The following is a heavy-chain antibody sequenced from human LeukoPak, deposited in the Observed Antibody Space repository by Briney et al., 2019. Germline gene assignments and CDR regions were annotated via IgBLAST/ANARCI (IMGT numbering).Heavy chain of an antibody. CDR1: GFTFSSHS. CDR3: ARNFYYMDV. J-gene: IGHJ6*03. Sequence: PGGSLRLSCAASGFTFSSHSMNWVRQAPGKGLEWVSYISGGGTTVYYADSVKGRFTISRDNAKNSLYLQMNSLSAEDTALYFCARNFYYMDVWGKGTTVTVSS. CDR2: ISGGGTTV. V-gene: IGHV3-48*04.